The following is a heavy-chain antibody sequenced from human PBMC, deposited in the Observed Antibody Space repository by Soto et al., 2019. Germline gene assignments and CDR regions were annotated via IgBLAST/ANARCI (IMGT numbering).Heavy chain of an antibody. CDR2: IKTDGTAT. CDR3: AKDLSWGQSDY. Sequence: EVQLVESGGGLVQPGGSLRLSCAASGFTFSSYWMHWVRQDPGKGLVWVSSIKTDGTATQYADSVKGRFTVSRDNAKNTLYLQMNCLRAEDTAVYYCAKDLSWGQSDYSGQGTLVTVSS. J-gene: IGHJ4*02. V-gene: IGHV3-74*03. CDR1: GFTFSSYW. D-gene: IGHD3-16*01.